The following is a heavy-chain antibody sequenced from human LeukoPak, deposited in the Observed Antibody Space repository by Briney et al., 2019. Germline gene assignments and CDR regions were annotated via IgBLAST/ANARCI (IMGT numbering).Heavy chain of an antibody. CDR2: IHYSGGT. J-gene: IGHJ4*02. Sequence: SETLSLTCTVSNGSISTYLWSWIRQPPGKGLEWIGFIHYSGGTNYNPSLKSRVTISVDTSKNQFSLNLSSVTAADTAVYYCAQGYRYGRFDYWGQGTLVTVSS. CDR1: NGSISTYL. V-gene: IGHV4-59*03. D-gene: IGHD5-18*01. CDR3: AQGYRYGRFDY.